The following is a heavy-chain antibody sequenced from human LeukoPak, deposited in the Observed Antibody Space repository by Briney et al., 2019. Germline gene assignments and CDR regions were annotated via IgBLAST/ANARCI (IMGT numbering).Heavy chain of an antibody. Sequence: ASVKVSCTASGYTFTGYYMHWVRQAPGQGFEWMGWINPNSGGTNYAQKFQGRVTMTRDTSISTAYMELSRLRSDDTAVYYCARVAYCGGDCYSDWGQGTLVTVSS. V-gene: IGHV1-2*02. CDR1: GYTFTGYY. CDR3: ARVAYCGGDCYSD. J-gene: IGHJ4*02. D-gene: IGHD2-21*02. CDR2: INPNSGGT.